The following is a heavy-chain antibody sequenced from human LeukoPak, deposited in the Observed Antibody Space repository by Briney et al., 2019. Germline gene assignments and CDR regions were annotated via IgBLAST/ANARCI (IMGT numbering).Heavy chain of an antibody. CDR3: AKDQYYYNSGSYSDY. CDR1: GLTFSSYG. CDR2: ISGSGDSI. J-gene: IGHJ4*02. V-gene: IGHV3-23*01. D-gene: IGHD3-10*01. Sequence: GGSLRLSCAASGLTFSSYGMSWVRQAPGRGLEWVSVISGSGDSIYYADSVKGRFTISRDNSKNTLYLQMNSLRAEDTAIYYCAKDQYYYNSGSYSDYWGQGTLVTVSS.